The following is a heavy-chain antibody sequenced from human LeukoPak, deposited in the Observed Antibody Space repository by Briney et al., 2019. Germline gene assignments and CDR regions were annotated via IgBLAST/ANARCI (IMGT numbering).Heavy chain of an antibody. Sequence: APVKVSCKASGYTFTGYYMHWVRQAPGQGLEWMGWINPNSGGTNYAQKFQGWVTMTRDTSISTAYMELSRLRSDDTAVYYCAREEYRGAYDAFDIWGQGTMVTVSS. D-gene: IGHD5-18*01. CDR2: INPNSGGT. CDR1: GYTFTGYY. J-gene: IGHJ3*02. V-gene: IGHV1-2*04. CDR3: AREEYRGAYDAFDI.